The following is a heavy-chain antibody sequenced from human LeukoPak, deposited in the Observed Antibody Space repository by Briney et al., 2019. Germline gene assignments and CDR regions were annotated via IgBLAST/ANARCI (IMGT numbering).Heavy chain of an antibody. CDR2: IYHSGST. D-gene: IGHD2-21*02. V-gene: IGHV4-4*02. CDR3: ARWSGIVVVTAIRGAFDI. CDR1: GGSISNDDW. J-gene: IGHJ3*02. Sequence: SETLSLTCAVSGGSISNDDWWNWVRQPPGKGLEWIGEIYHSGSTNYNPSLKSRVTISVDKSKNQFSLRLNSVTAADTAVYYCARWSGIVVVTAIRGAFDIWGQGTMVTVSS.